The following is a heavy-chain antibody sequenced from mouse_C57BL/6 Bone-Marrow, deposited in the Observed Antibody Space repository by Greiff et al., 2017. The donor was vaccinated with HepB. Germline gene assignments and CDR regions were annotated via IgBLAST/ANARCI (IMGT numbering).Heavy chain of an antibody. CDR1: GYTLTTYP. D-gene: IGHD2-12*01. CDR2: FHPYNDDT. J-gene: IGHJ2*01. Sequence: VKLVESGAELVKPGASVKMSCKASGYTLTTYPIEWMKQNHGKSLEWIGNFHPYNDDTKYNEKFKGKATLTVEKSSSTVYLELSRLTSDDSAVYYCAILYDYYFDYWGQGTTLTVSS. CDR3: AILYDYYFDY. V-gene: IGHV1-47*01.